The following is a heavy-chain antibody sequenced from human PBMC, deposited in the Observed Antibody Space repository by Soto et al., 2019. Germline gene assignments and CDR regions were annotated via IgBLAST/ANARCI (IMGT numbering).Heavy chain of an antibody. Sequence: QVQPVQSGAAVRKPGASVSVSCKASDYTFSNYYMTCVRQTPGPGLEWMGKINPDGGPTTYAQNFQGRLTITSDTFCDTVSMEITGLTADDTAVYYCARGRRYVVWGQGTQVTVSS. CDR3: ARGRRYVV. CDR1: DYTFSNYY. J-gene: IGHJ4*02. D-gene: IGHD1-1*01. V-gene: IGHV1-46*01. CDR2: INPDGGPT.